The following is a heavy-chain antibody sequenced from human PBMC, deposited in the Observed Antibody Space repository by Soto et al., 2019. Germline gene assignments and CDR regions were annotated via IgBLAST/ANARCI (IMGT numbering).Heavy chain of an antibody. Sequence: SETLSLTCTVSGGSIRSGGYFWSWVRQQPGKGLEWIGRIYYRGGTSYNPSLESRVAMSVDTSRNEFTLKVNSVTAADTAIYYCARFAKEENPKLESWYAFDFWGRGTLVTVSS. J-gene: IGHJ4*02. V-gene: IGHV4-31*03. CDR1: GGSIRSGGYF. CDR2: IYYRGGT. CDR3: ARFAKEENPKLESWYAFDF. D-gene: IGHD6-13*01.